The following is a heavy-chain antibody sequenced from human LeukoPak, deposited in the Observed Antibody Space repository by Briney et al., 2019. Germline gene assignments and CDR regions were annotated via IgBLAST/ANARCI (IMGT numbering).Heavy chain of an antibody. Sequence: SETLSLTCTVSGGSISSYYWSWIPQPPGKGLECIGYIYNSGSTNYNPSLKSRVSISVDTSKNQFSLKLSSVTAADTAVYYYARSAIDAFDIWGQGTMVTVSS. CDR1: GGSISSYY. V-gene: IGHV4-59*08. CDR2: IYNSGST. D-gene: IGHD6-25*01. CDR3: ARSAIDAFDI. J-gene: IGHJ3*02.